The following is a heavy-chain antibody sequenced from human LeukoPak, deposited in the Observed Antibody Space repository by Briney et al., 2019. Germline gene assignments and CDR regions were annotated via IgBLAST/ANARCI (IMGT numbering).Heavy chain of an antibody. D-gene: IGHD6-19*01. CDR1: GGSISSSLRY. CDR2: ISESGTT. CDR3: ARYSGSYFDY. J-gene: IGHJ4*02. Sequence: SETLSLTCSVSGGSISSSLRYWAWTRQPPGKGLEWLATISESGTTYYNPSLKSRVTISVDTSKNQFSLNLGSVTAADTAVYYCARYSGSYFDYWGQGALVTVSS. V-gene: IGHV4-39*01.